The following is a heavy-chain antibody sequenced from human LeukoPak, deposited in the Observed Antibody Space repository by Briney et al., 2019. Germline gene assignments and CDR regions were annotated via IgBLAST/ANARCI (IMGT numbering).Heavy chain of an antibody. CDR1: GGSFSGHY. CDR3: ARAGGYCSGGSCYSAVGGVDFDY. J-gene: IGHJ4*02. V-gene: IGHV4-34*01. Sequence: PSETLSLTCAVYGGSFSGHYWSWIRQPPGKGLEWIGEINHSGSTNYNPSLKSRVTISVDTSKNQFSLKLSSVTAADTAVYYCARAGGYCSGGSCYSAVGGVDFDYWGQGTLVTVSS. CDR2: INHSGST. D-gene: IGHD2-15*01.